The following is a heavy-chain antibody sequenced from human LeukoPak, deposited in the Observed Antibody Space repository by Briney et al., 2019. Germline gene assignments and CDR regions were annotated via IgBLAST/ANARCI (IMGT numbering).Heavy chain of an antibody. CDR2: ISGSGGST. Sequence: GGSLRLSCAASGFTFSSYDMSWVRQAPGKGLEWVSAISGSGGSTYYADSVKGRFTISRDNSKNTLYLQVNSLRAEDTAVYYCANLDSSGYYSSTESRDFDYWGQGTLVTVSS. CDR1: GFTFSSYD. V-gene: IGHV3-23*01. CDR3: ANLDSSGYYSSTESRDFDY. D-gene: IGHD3-22*01. J-gene: IGHJ4*02.